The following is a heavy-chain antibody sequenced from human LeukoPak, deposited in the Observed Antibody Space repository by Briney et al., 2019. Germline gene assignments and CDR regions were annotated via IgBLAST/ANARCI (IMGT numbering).Heavy chain of an antibody. CDR1: GGSISSSSHY. CDR3: ATHHYYDSSGYSYAFDI. Sequence: KPSETLSLTCTVSGGSISSSSHYWGWIRQPPGKGQEWIGSIYYSGSTYYNLSLKSRVTISVDASKNQFSLKLSSVTAADTAVYYCATHHYYDSSGYSYAFDIWGQGTMVTVSS. CDR2: IYYSGST. V-gene: IGHV4-39*01. J-gene: IGHJ3*02. D-gene: IGHD3-22*01.